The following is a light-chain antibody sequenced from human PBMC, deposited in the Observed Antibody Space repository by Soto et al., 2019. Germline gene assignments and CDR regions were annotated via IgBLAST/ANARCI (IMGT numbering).Light chain of an antibody. CDR1: TSNVGSNI. CDR2: SDN. Sequence: QSVLTQLPSASGTPGQRVTISCSGSTSNVGSNIVSWYQQLPGTAPKLLIYSDNQRPSGVPDRFSDSKSGTSASLAISGLQSEDEADYYCAAWDNSLNVVVFGGGTKLTVL. J-gene: IGLJ2*01. CDR3: AAWDNSLNVVV. V-gene: IGLV1-44*01.